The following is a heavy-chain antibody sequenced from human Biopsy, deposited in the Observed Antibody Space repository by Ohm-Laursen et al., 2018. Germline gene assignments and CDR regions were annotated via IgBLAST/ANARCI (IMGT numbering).Heavy chain of an antibody. CDR2: IYYSGTT. V-gene: IGHV4-31*01. Sequence: TLSLTCTVSDGSVSSGGFYWSWIRQHPGKGLEWIGYIYYSGTTYYNPSLKSLVTISVDTSKNQFSLKLNSVTAADTAVYYCARRPYGGTRYWYFDLWGRGTLVTVSS. CDR1: DGSVSSGGFY. J-gene: IGHJ2*01. D-gene: IGHD4-23*01. CDR3: ARRPYGGTRYWYFDL.